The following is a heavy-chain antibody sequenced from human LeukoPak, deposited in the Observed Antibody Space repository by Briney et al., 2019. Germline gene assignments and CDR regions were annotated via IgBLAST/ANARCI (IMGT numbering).Heavy chain of an antibody. D-gene: IGHD3-3*01. V-gene: IGHV4-4*07. CDR3: ARDGEYDFWSGPHSGWFDP. CDR1: GGSISSYY. CDR2: IYTSGST. J-gene: IGHJ5*02. Sequence: SETLSLTCTVSGGSISSYYWSWIRQPAGKGLEWIGRIYTSGSTNYNPSLKSRVTMSVDTSKNQFSLKLSSVPAADTAVYYCARDGEYDFWSGPHSGWFDPWGQGTLVTVSS.